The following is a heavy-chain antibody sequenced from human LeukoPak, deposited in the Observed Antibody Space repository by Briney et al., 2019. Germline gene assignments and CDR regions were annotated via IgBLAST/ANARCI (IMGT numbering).Heavy chain of an antibody. CDR1: GGSFSGYY. CDR3: ASGGVY. J-gene: IGHJ4*02. Sequence: SETLSLTCAVYGGSFSGYYWSWIRQPPGKGLEWIGEINHSGSTNYNPSLKSRVTISVDTSKNQFSLKLSSVTAEDTAVYYCASGGVYWGQGTLVTVSS. V-gene: IGHV4-34*01. CDR2: INHSGST.